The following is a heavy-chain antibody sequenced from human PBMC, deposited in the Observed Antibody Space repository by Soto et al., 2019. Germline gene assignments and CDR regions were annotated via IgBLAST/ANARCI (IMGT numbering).Heavy chain of an antibody. CDR1: GGSISSSNW. Sequence: QVQLQESGPGLVKPSGTLSLTCAVSGGSISSSNWRSWVRQPPGKGLEWIGEIYHSGSTNYNPSLKRRVTISVDKSKNQFSLKLSSVTAADTAVCYCARDTGIRGLPLGYWGQGTLVTVSS. CDR2: IYHSGST. V-gene: IGHV4-4*02. J-gene: IGHJ4*02. CDR3: ARDTGIRGLPLGY. D-gene: IGHD1-1*01.